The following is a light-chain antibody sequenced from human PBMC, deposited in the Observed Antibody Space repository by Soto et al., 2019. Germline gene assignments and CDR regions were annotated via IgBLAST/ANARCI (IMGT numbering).Light chain of an antibody. V-gene: IGKV3-15*01. Sequence: EIVMTQSPATLSVSPGERASLSCRASQSVTSNLAWYQQKPGQAPRLLIFGASTRATGIPARFSGSGSGTQFTLTISSLQSEDFAVYYCQQYYTWPRTLAQGTNVDIK. CDR1: QSVTSN. CDR3: QQYYTWPRT. J-gene: IGKJ1*01. CDR2: GAS.